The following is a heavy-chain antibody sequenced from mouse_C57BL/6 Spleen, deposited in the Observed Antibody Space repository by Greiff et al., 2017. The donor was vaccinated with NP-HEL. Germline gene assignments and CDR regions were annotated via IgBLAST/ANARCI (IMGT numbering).Heavy chain of an antibody. CDR1: GYTFTSYW. D-gene: IGHD1-1*01. CDR3: ARENYGSPSYWYFDV. J-gene: IGHJ1*03. Sequence: VQLQQPGAELVRPGSSVKLSCKASGYTFTSYWMHWVKQRPIQGLEWIGNIDPSDSETHYNQKFKDKVTLTVDKSSSTAYMQLSSLTSEDSAVYYCARENYGSPSYWYFDVWGTGTTVTVSS. CDR2: IDPSDSET. V-gene: IGHV1-52*01.